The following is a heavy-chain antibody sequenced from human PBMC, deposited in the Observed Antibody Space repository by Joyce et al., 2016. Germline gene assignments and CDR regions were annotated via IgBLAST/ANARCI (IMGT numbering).Heavy chain of an antibody. J-gene: IGHJ5*02. Sequence: QVQLVQSGVEVKKPGASVKVSCKASGYTFASYGISMVRQAPGQGLEWMGWISGYNGNINYAQKLQGRVTMTTDTSTSTAYMELRSLRSDDTAVYYCARGGWYDSLYRFDPWGQGTLVTVSS. CDR1: GYTFASYG. V-gene: IGHV1-18*04. CDR3: ARGGWYDSLYRFDP. D-gene: IGHD3-22*01. CDR2: ISGYNGNI.